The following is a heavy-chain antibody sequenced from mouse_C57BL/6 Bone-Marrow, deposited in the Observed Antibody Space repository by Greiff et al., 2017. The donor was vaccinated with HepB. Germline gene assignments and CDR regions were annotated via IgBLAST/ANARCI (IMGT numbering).Heavy chain of an antibody. CDR3: ARESVYYGNYDAMDY. J-gene: IGHJ4*01. V-gene: IGHV2-2*01. CDR2: IWSGGST. CDR1: GFSLTSYG. Sequence: VQLVESGPGLVQPSQSLSITCTVSGFSLTSYGVHWVRQSPGKGLEWLGVIWSGGSTDYNAAFISRLSISKDNSKSQVFFKMNSLQADDTAIYYCARESVYYGNYDAMDYWGQGTSVTVSS. D-gene: IGHD2-1*01.